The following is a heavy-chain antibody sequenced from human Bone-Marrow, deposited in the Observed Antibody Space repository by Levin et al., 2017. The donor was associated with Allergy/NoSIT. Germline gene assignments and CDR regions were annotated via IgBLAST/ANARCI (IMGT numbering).Heavy chain of an antibody. CDR3: ARQMSSGWDTPLGY. Sequence: SGGSLRLSCAASGFTFSDYYMSWIRQAPGKGLEWVSYISSSGSTIYYADSVKGRFTISRDNAKNSLYLQMNSLRAEDTAVYYCARQMSSGWDTPLGYWGQGTLVTVSS. D-gene: IGHD6-19*01. J-gene: IGHJ4*02. V-gene: IGHV3-11*01. CDR2: ISSSGSTI. CDR1: GFTFSDYY.